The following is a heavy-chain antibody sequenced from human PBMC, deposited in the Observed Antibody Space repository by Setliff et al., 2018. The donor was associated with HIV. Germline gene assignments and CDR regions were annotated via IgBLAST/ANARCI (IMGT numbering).Heavy chain of an antibody. CDR2: SSDTGSTT. CDR1: GFTFRSYA. CDR3: ARDPHYYDSSGYYSMFDI. V-gene: IGHV3-48*03. J-gene: IGHJ3*02. D-gene: IGHD3-22*01. Sequence: GGSLRLSCAASGFTFRSYAMHWVRQAPGKGLEWISYSSDTGSTTYYGDSVKGRFTISRDNPKNSVYLQMSGLRVEDTAVYYCARDPHYYDSSGYYSMFDIWGQGTVVTVSS.